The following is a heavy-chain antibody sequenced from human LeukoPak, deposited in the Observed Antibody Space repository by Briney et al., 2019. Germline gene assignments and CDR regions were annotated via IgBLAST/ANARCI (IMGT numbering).Heavy chain of an antibody. Sequence: PGRSLRLSCAASGFTFSSYGMHWVRQAPGKGLEWVAVISYDGSNKYYADSVKGRFTISRDNSKNTLYLQMNSLRAEDTAVYYCARDNSGSYPNDAFDIWGQGTMVTVSS. J-gene: IGHJ3*02. D-gene: IGHD1-26*01. CDR2: ISYDGSNK. CDR3: ARDNSGSYPNDAFDI. V-gene: IGHV3-30*03. CDR1: GFTFSSYG.